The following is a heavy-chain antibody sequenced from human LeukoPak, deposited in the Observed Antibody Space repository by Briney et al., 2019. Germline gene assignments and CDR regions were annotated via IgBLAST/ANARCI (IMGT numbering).Heavy chain of an antibody. Sequence: GGSLRLSCVASGFSFSSYAVSWVRQTPERGLEWVSSVSVTGAPYNGDSAKGRFTTSRDNSKNTMYLQMNSLRAEDTAVYYCVKDPLASTTGKYYMDVWGKGTTVIVSS. J-gene: IGHJ6*03. D-gene: IGHD1-1*01. V-gene: IGHV3-23*01. CDR3: VKDPLASTTGKYYMDV. CDR1: GFSFSSYA. CDR2: VSVTGAP.